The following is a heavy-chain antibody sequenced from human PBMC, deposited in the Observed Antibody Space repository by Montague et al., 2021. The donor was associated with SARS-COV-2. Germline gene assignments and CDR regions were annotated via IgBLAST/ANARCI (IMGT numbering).Heavy chain of an antibody. Sequence: TLSLTCTVSGGSISSGGYYWSWIRQHPGKGLEWIGYIDYSGSTYYNXCLESRVTISVDTSKNQFSLKLRSVTAADTAVYYCARASGKKTIFGVVISYFDYWGQGTLVTVSS. J-gene: IGHJ4*02. D-gene: IGHD3-3*01. CDR3: ARASGKKTIFGVVISYFDY. V-gene: IGHV4-31*03. CDR1: GGSISSGGYY. CDR2: IDYSGST.